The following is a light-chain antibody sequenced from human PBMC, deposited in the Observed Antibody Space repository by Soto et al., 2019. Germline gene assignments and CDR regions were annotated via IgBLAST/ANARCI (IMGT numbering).Light chain of an antibody. J-gene: IGKJ1*01. CDR2: AAS. V-gene: IGKV1-39*01. CDR3: QQSYNSLRT. Sequence: DIQMTHPPSSLSASVGDRVTIPCRARQVISNDVSWYQQKRGTAPKLLIYAASSLQSGVPSRFSGSGSGTDFTLTISSLQPEDSATYYCQQSYNSLRTFGQGTKVDIK. CDR1: QVISND.